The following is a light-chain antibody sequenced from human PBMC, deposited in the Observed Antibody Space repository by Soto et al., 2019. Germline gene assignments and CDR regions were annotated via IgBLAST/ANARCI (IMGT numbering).Light chain of an antibody. J-gene: IGLJ1*01. V-gene: IGLV2-23*01. Sequence: QSVLTQPASVSGSPGQSITISCTGTSSDVVSYNLVSWYQQHPGKAPKLMIYEGSKRPSGVSNRFSGSKSGNTASLTISGLQAEDEADYYCCSYAGSSTSYVFGTGTKVTVL. CDR1: SSDVVSYNL. CDR3: CSYAGSSTSYV. CDR2: EGS.